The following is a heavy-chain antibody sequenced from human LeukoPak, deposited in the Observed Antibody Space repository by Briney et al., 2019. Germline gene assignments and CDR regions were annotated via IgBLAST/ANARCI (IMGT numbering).Heavy chain of an antibody. CDR1: GFTFSSYW. J-gene: IGHJ5*02. D-gene: IGHD2-8*01. CDR2: IKQDGSEK. Sequence: GGSLRLSCAASGFTFSSYWMSWVRQAPGKGLEWVANIKQDGSEKYYVDSVKGRFTISRDNAKNSLYLQMNSLRAEDTAVYYCAREYRGSDCTNGVCYINWFDPWAREPWSPSPQ. CDR3: AREYRGSDCTNGVCYINWFDP. V-gene: IGHV3-7*01.